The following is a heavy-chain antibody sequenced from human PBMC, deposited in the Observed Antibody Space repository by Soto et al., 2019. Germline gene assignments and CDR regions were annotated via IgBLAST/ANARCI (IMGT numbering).Heavy chain of an antibody. J-gene: IGHJ5*02. Sequence: PGGSLRLSCAASGFTFGSYAMSWVRQAPGKGLEWVSAISGSGGSTYYADSVKGRFTISRDNSKNTLYLQMNSLRAEDTAVYYCAKDHQITIFGVVTPNNWLDPWGQGTLVTSPQ. V-gene: IGHV3-23*01. D-gene: IGHD3-3*01. CDR2: ISGSGGST. CDR3: AKDHQITIFGVVTPNNWLDP. CDR1: GFTFGSYA.